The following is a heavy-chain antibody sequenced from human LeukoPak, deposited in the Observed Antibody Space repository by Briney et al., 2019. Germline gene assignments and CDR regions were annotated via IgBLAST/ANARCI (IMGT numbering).Heavy chain of an antibody. D-gene: IGHD3-3*01. J-gene: IGHJ6*02. CDR1: GYIFTSYY. CDR2: INPSSGST. Sequence: ASVKVSCKASGYIFTSYYLHWVRQAPGQGLEWMAMINPSSGSTTYAEKFQGRVTMTRDTSTTTVYVELSSLTSEDTAAYYCARGEWLSPLFTYYYYYYMDVWGQGTTVTVSS. CDR3: ARGEWLSPLFTYYYYYYMDV. V-gene: IGHV1-46*01.